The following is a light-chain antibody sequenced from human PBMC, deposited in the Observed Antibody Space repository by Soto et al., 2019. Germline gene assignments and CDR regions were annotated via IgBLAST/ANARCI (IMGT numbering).Light chain of an antibody. V-gene: IGKV3-20*01. CDR1: QSVSSSY. CDR3: QHYGTSPT. CDR2: GAS. Sequence: EIVLTQSPGTLSLSPGARATLSCRATQSVSSSYFAWYQQKPGQAPRLLMYGASTRVTGIPDRFSGSGSGTDFTLTISRLEPEDFAVYYCQHYGTSPTFGQGTKVEIK. J-gene: IGKJ1*01.